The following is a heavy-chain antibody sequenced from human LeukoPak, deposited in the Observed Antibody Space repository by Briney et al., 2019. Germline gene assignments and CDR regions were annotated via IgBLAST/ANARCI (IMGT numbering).Heavy chain of an antibody. Sequence: ASVKVSCKASGYTFTGYYMHWVRQAPGQGLEWMGWINPNSGGTNYAQKFQGRVTMTRDTSISTAYMELSRLRSDDTALYYCARSDDYYGSGSYSFDYWGQGTLVTVSS. J-gene: IGHJ4*02. CDR1: GYTFTGYY. CDR2: INPNSGGT. CDR3: ARSDDYYGSGSYSFDY. V-gene: IGHV1-2*02. D-gene: IGHD3-10*01.